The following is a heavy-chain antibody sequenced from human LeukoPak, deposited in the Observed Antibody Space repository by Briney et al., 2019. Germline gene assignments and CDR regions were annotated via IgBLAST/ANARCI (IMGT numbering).Heavy chain of an antibody. CDR2: INGEESSK. D-gene: IGHD5-12*01. J-gene: IGHJ6*02. CDR3: ARVRGSQTYGMDV. V-gene: IGHV3-74*01. CDR1: GFTFSSYW. Sequence: GGSLRLSCAASGFTFSSYWMHWVRQAPGKGLVWVSRINGEESSKTYADSVKGRFTISRDNAKNTLYLQMNSLRDEDSAVYYCARVRGSQTYGMDVWGQGATVTVSS.